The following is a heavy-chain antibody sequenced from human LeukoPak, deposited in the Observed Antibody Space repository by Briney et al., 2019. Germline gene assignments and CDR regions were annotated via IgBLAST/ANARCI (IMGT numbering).Heavy chain of an antibody. CDR3: ARDDIAAAGTGKDY. D-gene: IGHD6-13*01. CDR2: IYYSGST. CDR1: GGSISSSSYY. Sequence: NPSETLSLTCTVSGGSISSSSYYWGWIRQPPGKGLEWIGSIYYSGSTYYNPSLKSRVTISVDTSKNQFSLKLSSVTAADTAVYYCARDDIAAAGTGKDYWGQGTLVTVSS. J-gene: IGHJ4*02. V-gene: IGHV4-39*07.